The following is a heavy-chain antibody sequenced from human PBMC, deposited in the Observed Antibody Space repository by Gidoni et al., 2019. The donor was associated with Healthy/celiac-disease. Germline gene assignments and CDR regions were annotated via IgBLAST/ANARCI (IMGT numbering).Heavy chain of an antibody. CDR2: ISSSSSTI. CDR1: GFTFRSYS. Sequence: EVQLVESGGGLLQPGGSLRLSCAASGFTFRSYSMNWVRQAPGKGLEWVSYISSSSSTIYYADSVKGRFTISRDNAKNSLYLQMNSLRDEDTAVYYCARDGGEWELLPRSSYYYYGMDVWGQGTTVTVSS. V-gene: IGHV3-48*02. J-gene: IGHJ6*02. D-gene: IGHD1-26*01. CDR3: ARDGGEWELLPRSSYYYYGMDV.